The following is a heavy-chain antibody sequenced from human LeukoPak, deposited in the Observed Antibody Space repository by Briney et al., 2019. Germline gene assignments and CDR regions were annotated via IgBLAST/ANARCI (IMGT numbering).Heavy chain of an antibody. CDR1: GGTFSSYA. CDR3: ARSKALRLDDIYY. CDR2: IVPIFGTA. J-gene: IGHJ4*02. D-gene: IGHD3-9*01. Sequence: SVKVSCKASGGTFSSYAISWVRQTPGQGLEWMGGIVPIFGTANYAQKFQGRVTITADESTSTAYMELSSLRSEDTAVYYCARSKALRLDDIYYWGQGTLVTVSS. V-gene: IGHV1-69*13.